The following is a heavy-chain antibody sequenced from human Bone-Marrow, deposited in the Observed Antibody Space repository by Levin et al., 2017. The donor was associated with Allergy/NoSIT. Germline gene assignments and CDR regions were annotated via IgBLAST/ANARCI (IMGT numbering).Heavy chain of an antibody. J-gene: IGHJ6*03. Sequence: ASVKVSCKASNFPFTPYGINWVRQAPGQGLEWMGWIGAYDGNTNYAQKFQGRLTLTTDTSTNTAYMELRSLRSDDTAIYYCARSGVHGYYFYMDIWGKGTTVTVSS. CDR1: NFPFTPYG. CDR3: ARSGVHGYYFYMDI. D-gene: IGHD3-10*01. V-gene: IGHV1-18*01. CDR2: IGAYDGNT.